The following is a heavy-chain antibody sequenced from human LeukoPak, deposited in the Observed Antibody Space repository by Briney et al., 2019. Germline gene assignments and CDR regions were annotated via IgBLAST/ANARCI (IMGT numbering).Heavy chain of an antibody. CDR3: AKDLRPGAIWTNDGFDI. D-gene: IGHD2-2*01. Sequence: GGSLRLSCAASGFTFHNYGIHWVRQAPGKGLEWVSFIRFDGSYKSCADSVKGRFTISRDNSRITLFLQMNSLRAEDAAVYYCAKDLRPGAIWTNDGFDIWGQGTVVTVSS. J-gene: IGHJ3*02. V-gene: IGHV3-30*02. CDR1: GFTFHNYG. CDR2: IRFDGSYK.